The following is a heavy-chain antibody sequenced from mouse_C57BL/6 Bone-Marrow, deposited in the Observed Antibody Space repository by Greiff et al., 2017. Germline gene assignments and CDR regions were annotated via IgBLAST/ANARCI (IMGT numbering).Heavy chain of an antibody. CDR2: ISSGGSYT. Sequence: EVQLVESGGDLVKPGGSLKLSCAASGFTFSSYGMSWVRQTPDKRLEWVATISSGGSYTYYPDSVKGRVPISRDNAKNTLYLQMSSLKSEDTAMYYCAGATRYFDVWGTGTTVTVSS. J-gene: IGHJ1*03. CDR3: AGATRYFDV. CDR1: GFTFSSYG. D-gene: IGHD1-1*01. V-gene: IGHV5-6*01.